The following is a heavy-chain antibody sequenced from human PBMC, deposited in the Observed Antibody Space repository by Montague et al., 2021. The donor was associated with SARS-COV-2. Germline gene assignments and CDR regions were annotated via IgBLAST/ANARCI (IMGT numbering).Heavy chain of an antibody. CDR1: GFTFSSNY. CDR3: ARDTPKQLNYYYGMDV. Sequence: SLRLSCAASGFTFSSNYMSWVRQAPGKGLEWVSDIYSGGSTYYADSVKGRFTISRDNSKNTVYLQMNSLRAEDTAVYYCARDTPKQLNYYYGMDVWGQGTTVTVSS. CDR2: IYSGGST. D-gene: IGHD6-13*01. V-gene: IGHV3-66*01. J-gene: IGHJ6*02.